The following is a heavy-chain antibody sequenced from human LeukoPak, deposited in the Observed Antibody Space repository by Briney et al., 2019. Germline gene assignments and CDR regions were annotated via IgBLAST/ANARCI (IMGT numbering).Heavy chain of an antibody. D-gene: IGHD6-19*01. CDR2: IYNSGAEI. CDR1: GLTFSTYS. CDR3: AKDVAPDSGWDLDY. J-gene: IGHJ4*02. V-gene: IGHV3-23*01. Sequence: GGSLRLSCAVSGLTFSTYSMTWVRQGPRKGLEWVSSIYNSGAEIFYADSVKGRFTISRDNSKNMLYLQMNSLRVEDTAVYYCAKDVAPDSGWDLDYWGQGTLVTVSS.